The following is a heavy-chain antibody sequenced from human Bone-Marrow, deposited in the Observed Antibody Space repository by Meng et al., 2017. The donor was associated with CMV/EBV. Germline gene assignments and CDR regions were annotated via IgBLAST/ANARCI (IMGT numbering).Heavy chain of an antibody. CDR1: GFIFSRYE. CDR3: ARDSRRFGELSPLG. J-gene: IGHJ4*02. Sequence: GGSLRLSCAASGFIFSRYEMNWVRQAPGKGLEWVSYISSGSSTIYYADSVKGRFTISRDNAKNSLYLQMNSLRAEDTAVYYCARDSRRFGELSPLGWGQGTLVTVSS. CDR2: ISSGSSTI. V-gene: IGHV3-48*03. D-gene: IGHD3-10*01.